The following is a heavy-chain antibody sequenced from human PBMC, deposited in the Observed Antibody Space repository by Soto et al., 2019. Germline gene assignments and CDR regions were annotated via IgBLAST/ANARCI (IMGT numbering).Heavy chain of an antibody. CDR3: ARQRRDFDY. Sequence: SETLSLTCTVSGGSISCDSYYWRWIRQSPEKGLEWIASISYSGSTYYNPTLKSRLIISVDTSKSQFSLKLSSVTAADTAVYYCARQRRDFDYWGQGSLVTVPQ. J-gene: IGHJ4*02. V-gene: IGHV4-39*01. CDR1: GGSISCDSYY. CDR2: ISYSGST.